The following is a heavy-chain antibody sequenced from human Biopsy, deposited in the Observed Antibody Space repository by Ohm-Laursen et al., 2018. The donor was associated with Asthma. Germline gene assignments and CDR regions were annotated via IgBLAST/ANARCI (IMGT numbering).Heavy chain of an antibody. Sequence: TLSLTCTVSGASIATPNYWAWIRQPPGRGLEWLGSIYFTWNSLYSSSLRSRLTMSVDTSRSQFSLRLTSVTAADRGVYYCARHWSGNGWEDVHNWFDPWGPGIGVTVSS. D-gene: IGHD1-26*01. V-gene: IGHV4-39*01. CDR3: ARHWSGNGWEDVHNWFDP. CDR1: GASIATPNY. CDR2: IYFTWNS. J-gene: IGHJ5*02.